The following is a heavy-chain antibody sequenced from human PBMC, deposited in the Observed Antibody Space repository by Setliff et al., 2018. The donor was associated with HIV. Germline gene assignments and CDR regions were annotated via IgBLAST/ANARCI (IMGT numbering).Heavy chain of an antibody. J-gene: IGHJ3*02. CDR1: GFAFSAYS. CDR3: VRDLMWAFDM. CDR2: ITNSGDNS. V-gene: IGHV3-21*06. Sequence: GFSLRLSCAASGFAFSAYSMNWVRQAPGKGLEWVSYITNSGDNSYYADSVKGRFTISRDRAKNSLYLQMNSLRAEDTALYYCVRDLMWAFDMWGQGTMVTVSS. D-gene: IGHD2-21*01.